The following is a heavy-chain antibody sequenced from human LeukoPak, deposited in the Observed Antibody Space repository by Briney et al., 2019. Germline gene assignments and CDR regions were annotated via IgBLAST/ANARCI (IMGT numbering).Heavy chain of an antibody. CDR3: AIGNYDTTISYYPIHFDY. CDR1: RDSLSSYM. V-gene: IGHV4-59*08. CDR2: IHYSGRI. J-gene: IGHJ4*02. D-gene: IGHD3-22*01. Sequence: SETLSLTCTVSRDSLSSYMRNWIRQPPPKGLEWIGYIHYSGRINHNPSPKSRVTTSQDTSKSQFSLKLSSVTAADTAIYYCAIGNYDTTISYYPIHFDYWGRGTLVTVSS.